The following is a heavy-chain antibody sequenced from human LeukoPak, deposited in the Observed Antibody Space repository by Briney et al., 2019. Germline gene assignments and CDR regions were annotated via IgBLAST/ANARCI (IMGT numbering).Heavy chain of an antibody. D-gene: IGHD6-13*01. V-gene: IGHV3-53*01. CDR3: ARGTRRGSSSWYSPYYYYMDV. CDR1: GFTVSSNS. CDR2: IYSDNT. Sequence: GGSLRLSCTVSGFTVSSNSMSWVRQAPGKGLEWVSFIYSDNTHYSDSVKGRFTISRDNSKNTLYLQMNSLRAEDTAVYYCARGTRRGSSSWYSPYYYYMDVWGKGTTVTISS. J-gene: IGHJ6*03.